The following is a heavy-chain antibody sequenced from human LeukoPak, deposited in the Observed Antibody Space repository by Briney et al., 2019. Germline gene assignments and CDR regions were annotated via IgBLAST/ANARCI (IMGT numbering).Heavy chain of an antibody. CDR2: INHSGST. CDR3: GAAAPYDAFDI. Sequence: PSETLSLTCAVYGGSFSGYYWSWIRQPPGKGLEWIGEINHSGSTNYNPSLKSRVTISVDTSKNQFSLKLSSVTAADTAVYYCGAAAPYDAFDIWGQGTMVTVSS. J-gene: IGHJ3*02. D-gene: IGHD6-13*01. CDR1: GGSFSGYY. V-gene: IGHV4-34*01.